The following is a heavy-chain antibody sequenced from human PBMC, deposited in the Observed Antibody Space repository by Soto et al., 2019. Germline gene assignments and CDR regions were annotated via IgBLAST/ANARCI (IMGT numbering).Heavy chain of an antibody. CDR2: IRSKAYGGTT. D-gene: IGHD1-7*01. CDR3: TRGRTTSGPFLFGY. Sequence: GSLRLSCTASGFTFGDYAMNWVRQAPGKGLEWVGFIRSKAYGGTTEYAASVKGRFTISRDDSKSIAYLQMNSLKTEDTAVYYCTRGRTTSGPFLFGYWGQGTLVTVSS. V-gene: IGHV3-49*04. J-gene: IGHJ4*02. CDR1: GFTFGDYA.